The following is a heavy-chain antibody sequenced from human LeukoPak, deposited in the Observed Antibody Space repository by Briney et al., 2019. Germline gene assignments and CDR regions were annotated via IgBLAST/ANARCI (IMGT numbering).Heavy chain of an antibody. CDR3: AGALSGSYYNPPYDY. CDR2: ISYDGSNK. J-gene: IGHJ4*02. D-gene: IGHD3-10*01. CDR1: GFTFSNYA. Sequence: GGSLRLSCAASGFTFSNYAMHWVRQAPGKGLEWVAVISYDGSNKFYADSVKGRFTISRDTSKNTLSMQMNSLRTEDTAVYYCAGALSGSYYNPPYDYWGQGTLVTVSS. V-gene: IGHV3-30-3*01.